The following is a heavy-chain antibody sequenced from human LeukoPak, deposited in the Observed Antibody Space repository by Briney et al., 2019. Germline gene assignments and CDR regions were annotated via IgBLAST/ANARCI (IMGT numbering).Heavy chain of an antibody. V-gene: IGHV3-74*01. J-gene: IGHJ4*02. Sequence: QPGGSLRLSCAASGFTFSSSWMHWVRQAPGKGLVWVSRINTDGSNTIYADSVKGRFTISRDNAKNTLYLQMNSLRAEDTAVYYCARDQSIAGPTTADYGGQGTLVTVSS. CDR2: INTDGSNT. CDR3: ARDQSIAGPTTADY. CDR1: GFTFSSSW. D-gene: IGHD1-26*01.